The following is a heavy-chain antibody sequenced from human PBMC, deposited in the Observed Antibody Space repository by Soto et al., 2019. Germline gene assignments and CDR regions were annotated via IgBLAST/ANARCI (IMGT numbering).Heavy chain of an antibody. D-gene: IGHD5-12*01. CDR3: AADVWWDSGYDFPAFDI. CDR1: GFTFTSSA. J-gene: IGHJ3*02. CDR2: IVVGSGNT. V-gene: IGHV1-58*02. Sequence: SVKVSCKASGFTFTSSAMQWVRQARGQRLEWIGWIVVGSGNTNYAQKFQERVTINRDMSTSTAYMELSSLRSEDTAVFFCAADVWWDSGYDFPAFDIWGQGTMVTVSS.